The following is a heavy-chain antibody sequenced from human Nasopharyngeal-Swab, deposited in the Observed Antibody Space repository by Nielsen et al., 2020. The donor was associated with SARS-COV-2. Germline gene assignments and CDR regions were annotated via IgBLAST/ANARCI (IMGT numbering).Heavy chain of an antibody. CDR1: GYTLTELS. D-gene: IGHD3-10*01. Sequence: ASVKVSWKVSGYTLTELSMHWVRQAPGKGLEWMGGFDPEDGETIYAQKFQGRVTMTEDTSTDTAYMELSSLRSEDTAVYYCATVVTMVRGVTPFDYWGQGTLVTVSS. V-gene: IGHV1-24*01. CDR3: ATVVTMVRGVTPFDY. CDR2: FDPEDGET. J-gene: IGHJ4*02.